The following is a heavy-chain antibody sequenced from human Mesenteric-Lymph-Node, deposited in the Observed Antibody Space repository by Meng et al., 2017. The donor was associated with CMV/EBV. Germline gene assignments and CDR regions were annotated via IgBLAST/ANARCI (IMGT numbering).Heavy chain of an antibody. CDR2: INAGNGDT. Sequence: CKASGYTFTSYAIHWVRQDPGQRLEWMGWINAGNGDTEYSQNFQGRVTITRDSSASTAYMDLSSLRSEDTAFYYCARSSSSSWYVSDYWGQGTLVTVSS. V-gene: IGHV1-3*01. CDR3: ARSSSSSWYVSDY. J-gene: IGHJ4*02. D-gene: IGHD6-13*01. CDR1: GYTFTSYA.